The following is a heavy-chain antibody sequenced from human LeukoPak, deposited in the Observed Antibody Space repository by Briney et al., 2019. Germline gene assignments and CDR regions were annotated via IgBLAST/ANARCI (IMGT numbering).Heavy chain of an antibody. D-gene: IGHD6-13*01. CDR3: AREGSSSVTPLSFDY. V-gene: IGHV3-33*01. J-gene: IGHJ4*02. CDR1: GFTFSSYC. Sequence: PGGSLRLSCSAAGFTFSSYCMHWVRQAPGKGLEWVAVIWYDGSNKYYADSVKGRFTISRDNSKNTLYLQMNNLRAEDTAVYYCAREGSSSVTPLSFDYWGQGTLVTVSS. CDR2: IWYDGSNK.